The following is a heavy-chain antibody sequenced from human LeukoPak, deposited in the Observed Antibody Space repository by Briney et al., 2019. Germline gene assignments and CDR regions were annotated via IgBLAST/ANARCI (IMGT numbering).Heavy chain of an antibody. V-gene: IGHV4-59*08. J-gene: IGHJ4*02. Sequence: SETLSLTCTVSGDSISSYYWSWIRQPPGKGLEWIGCIYHSGSTNYNPSLKSRVTISVDTSKNQFSLKLSSVTAADTAVYYCARLHSTHSSNSWGQGTLVTVSS. CDR2: IYHSGST. CDR3: ARLHSTHSSNS. CDR1: GDSISSYY. D-gene: IGHD6-13*01.